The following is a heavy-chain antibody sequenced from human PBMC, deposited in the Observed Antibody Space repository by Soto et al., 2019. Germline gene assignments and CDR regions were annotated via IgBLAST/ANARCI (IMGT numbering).Heavy chain of an antibody. Sequence: QVQLVESGGGVVQPGRSLRLSCAASGFTFSSYGMHWVRQAPGKGLEWVAVISYDGSNKYYADSVKGRFTISRDNSKNTLYLEMNSLSAEDTAVYYCAKDEVGATARGGTWDYWGQGTLVTVSS. D-gene: IGHD1-26*01. CDR2: ISYDGSNK. J-gene: IGHJ4*02. CDR3: AKDEVGATARGGTWDY. CDR1: GFTFSSYG. V-gene: IGHV3-30*18.